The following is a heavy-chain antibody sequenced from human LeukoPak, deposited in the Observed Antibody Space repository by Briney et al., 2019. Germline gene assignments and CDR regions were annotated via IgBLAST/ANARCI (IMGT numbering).Heavy chain of an antibody. Sequence: PWGSLRLSCVASGFTFSGYAMSWVRQAPGKGLDGVSTISGSGGSTYYADSVKGRFTISRDTSKHAVYLQINSLRAEDTAVYYCAKAGGRGSGSYWWSFDYWGQGTLVTVSS. CDR1: GFTFSGYA. D-gene: IGHD3-10*01. J-gene: IGHJ4*02. V-gene: IGHV3-23*01. CDR2: ISGSGGST. CDR3: AKAGGRGSGSYWWSFDY.